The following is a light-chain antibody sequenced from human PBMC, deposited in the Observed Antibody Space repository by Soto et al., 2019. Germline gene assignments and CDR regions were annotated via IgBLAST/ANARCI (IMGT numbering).Light chain of an antibody. Sequence: IVLTQSPGSLSLSPGESATLSCRASHSVSSSNLAWYQQKPGQAPRLLIYCASTRASGIPDRFSGSGSGTDVNFTISRLEPEDFAVYHCQQYGSSTWTFGQGTKVAIK. CDR2: CAS. J-gene: IGKJ1*01. V-gene: IGKV3-20*01. CDR1: HSVSSSN. CDR3: QQYGSSTWT.